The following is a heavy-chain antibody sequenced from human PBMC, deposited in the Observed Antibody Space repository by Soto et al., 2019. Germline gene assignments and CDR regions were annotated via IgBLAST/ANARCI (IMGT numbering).Heavy chain of an antibody. D-gene: IGHD4-17*01. CDR1: GDSISSYY. CDR3: ARGQGSVEYGDYFDY. Sequence: SETLSLTCIVSGDSISSYYWSWIRQPPGKGLEWIGYIYYSGSTNYNPSLKSRVTISVDTSKNQFSLKLSSVTAADTAVYYCARGQGSVEYGDYFDYWGQGTLVTVSS. V-gene: IGHV4-59*01. CDR2: IYYSGST. J-gene: IGHJ4*02.